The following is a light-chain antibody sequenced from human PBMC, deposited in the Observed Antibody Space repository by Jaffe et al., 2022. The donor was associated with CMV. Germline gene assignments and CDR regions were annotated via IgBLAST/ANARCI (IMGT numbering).Light chain of an antibody. Sequence: QSALTQPPSASGSRGQSVTISCTGTNSDVGGYDYVSWYQQHPGKAPRLLIYEVSKRPSGVPDRFSGSKSGNTASLTVSGLQGEDEAVYYCSSKAGSNNFVIFGGGTKLAVL. J-gene: IGLJ2*01. CDR3: SSKAGSNNFVI. CDR2: EVS. CDR1: NSDVGGYDY. V-gene: IGLV2-8*01.